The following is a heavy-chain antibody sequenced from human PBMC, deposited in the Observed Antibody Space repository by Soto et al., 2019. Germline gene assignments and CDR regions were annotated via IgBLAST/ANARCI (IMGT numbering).Heavy chain of an antibody. CDR2: ISYDGSNK. CDR1: GFTFSSYA. V-gene: IGHV3-30-3*01. D-gene: IGHD3-9*01. Sequence: GGSLRLSCAASGFTFSSYAMHWVRQAPGKGLEWVAVISYDGSNKYYADSVKGRFTISRDNSKNTLYLQMNSLRAEDTAVYYCARDHDYDMLTGYQYDYWGQGTLVTVSS. CDR3: ARDHDYDMLTGYQYDY. J-gene: IGHJ4*02.